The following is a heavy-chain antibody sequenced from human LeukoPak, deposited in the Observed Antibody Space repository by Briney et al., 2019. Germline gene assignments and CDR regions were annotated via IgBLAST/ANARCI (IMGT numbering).Heavy chain of an antibody. CDR2: ISSDGSNK. Sequence: PGGSLRLSCAASGFTFSSYGMHWVRQAPGKGLEWVALISSDGSNKYYADSVKGRFTISRDNSKKTLYLQMNSLRAEDTAVYYWAKHSSGIAVAGTVQYWGQGTLVTVSS. CDR1: GFTFSSYG. CDR3: AKHSSGIAVAGTVQY. J-gene: IGHJ4*02. V-gene: IGHV3-30*18. D-gene: IGHD6-19*01.